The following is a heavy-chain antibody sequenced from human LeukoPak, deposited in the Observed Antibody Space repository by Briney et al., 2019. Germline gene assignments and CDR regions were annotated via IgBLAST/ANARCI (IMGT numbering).Heavy chain of an antibody. CDR3: AKQGSLSVTGADY. J-gene: IGHJ4*02. CDR2: LSNEGRSA. Sequence: PGRSLRLSCAVSGLSFNDYGMLWGRHTPDGGREWLTLLSNEGRSAYYADSVRGRFTISRDNSKNTVYLQIYSLRVEDTGVYYCAKQGSLSVTGADYWGQGTLVTVSS. D-gene: IGHD2-8*02. CDR1: GLSFNDYG. V-gene: IGHV3-30*18.